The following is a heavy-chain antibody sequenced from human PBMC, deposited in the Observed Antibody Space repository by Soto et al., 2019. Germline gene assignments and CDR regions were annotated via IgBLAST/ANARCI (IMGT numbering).Heavy chain of an antibody. J-gene: IGHJ4*02. Sequence: PGGSLRLSCAASGFTFSSYAMSWVRQAPGKGLEWVSAISGSGGSTYYADSVKGRFTISRDNAKNTLYLQMNSLRAEDTAVYYCARGGRNHPSLKIDYWGQAPLVTVSS. V-gene: IGHV3-23*01. CDR3: ARGGRNHPSLKIDY. D-gene: IGHD2-2*01. CDR2: ISGSGGST. CDR1: GFTFSSYA.